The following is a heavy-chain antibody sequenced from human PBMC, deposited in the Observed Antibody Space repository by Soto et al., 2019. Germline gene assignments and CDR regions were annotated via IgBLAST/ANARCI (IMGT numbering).Heavy chain of an antibody. Sequence: QVQLQESGPGLVKPSQTLSLTCTVSGGSISSGDYYWSWIRQPPGKGLEWIGYIYYSWSTYYNPSLKSRVTISVDTSKNQFSLKLSSVTAADTAVYYCARGGAYGDLRGDAFDIWGQGTMVTVSS. CDR2: IYYSWST. CDR3: ARGGAYGDLRGDAFDI. V-gene: IGHV4-30-4*01. D-gene: IGHD4-17*01. CDR1: GGSISSGDYY. J-gene: IGHJ3*02.